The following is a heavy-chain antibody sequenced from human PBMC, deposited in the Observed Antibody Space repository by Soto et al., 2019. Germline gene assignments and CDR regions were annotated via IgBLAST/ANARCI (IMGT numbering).Heavy chain of an antibody. CDR2: ISYDGSNK. J-gene: IGHJ6*02. Sequence: GGSLRLSCAASGFTFSSYGMYWVRQAPGKGLEWVAVISYDGSNKYYADSVKGRFTISRDNSKNTLYLQMNSLRAEDTAVYYCAKFLAYCSSTSCYGYYGMDVWGQGTTVTVSS. CDR3: AKFLAYCSSTSCYGYYGMDV. D-gene: IGHD2-2*01. V-gene: IGHV3-30*18. CDR1: GFTFSSYG.